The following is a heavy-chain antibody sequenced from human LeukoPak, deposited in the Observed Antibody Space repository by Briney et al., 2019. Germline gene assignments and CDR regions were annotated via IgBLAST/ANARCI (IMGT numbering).Heavy chain of an antibody. CDR2: ISSSSSTI. J-gene: IGHJ4*02. D-gene: IGHD1-26*01. V-gene: IGHV3-48*01. Sequence: PGGSLRLSCAASGFTFSSYSMNWVRQAPGKGLECVSYISSSSSTIYYADSVKGRFTISRDNAKNSLYLQMNSLRAEDTAVYCCARAPGSYAFDYWGQGTLVTVSS. CDR1: GFTFSSYS. CDR3: ARAPGSYAFDY.